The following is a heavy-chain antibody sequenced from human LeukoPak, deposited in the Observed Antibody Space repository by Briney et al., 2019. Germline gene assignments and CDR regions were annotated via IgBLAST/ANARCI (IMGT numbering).Heavy chain of an antibody. CDR2: MNLNSGNT. J-gene: IGHJ4*02. V-gene: IGHV1-8*01. CDR1: GYTFTSYD. D-gene: IGHD5/OR15-5a*01. Sequence: ASVKVSCNASGYTFTSYDINWVRQATGQGLEWMGWMNLNSGNTGYAQKFQGRVTMTRNTSISTAYMELSSLRSEDTAVYYCARLVGLSTTASYWGQGTLVIVSS. CDR3: ARLVGLSTTASY.